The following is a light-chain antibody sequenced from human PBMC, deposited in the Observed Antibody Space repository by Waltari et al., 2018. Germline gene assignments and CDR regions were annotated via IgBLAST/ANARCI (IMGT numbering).Light chain of an antibody. CDR2: EGS. J-gene: IGLJ3*02. CDR3: CSYAGSSTWV. Sequence: QPALTQPAPVSGSPGQSITISCPGPSSDVGSYNLVSWYQQHPGKAPKLMIYEGSKRPSGVSNRCSGSKSGNTASLTISGLQAEDEADYYCCSYAGSSTWVFGGGTKLTVL. CDR1: SSDVGSYNL. V-gene: IGLV2-23*01.